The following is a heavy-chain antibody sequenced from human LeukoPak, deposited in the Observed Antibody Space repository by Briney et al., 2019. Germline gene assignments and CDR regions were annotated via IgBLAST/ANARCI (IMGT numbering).Heavy chain of an antibody. CDR1: GLTLSNAW. D-gene: IGHD2-15*01. CDR2: IESKTDGGTT. Sequence: GGSLRLSCVVSGLTLSNAWMTWVRQAPGKGLEWVGRIESKTDGGTTDYAAPVQGRFTISRDDTKNTQYLQMNSLKTQDTAVYYCSTLAYCSGGRCYGFDYWGQGALVTVSS. J-gene: IGHJ4*02. V-gene: IGHV3-15*04. CDR3: STLAYCSGGRCYGFDY.